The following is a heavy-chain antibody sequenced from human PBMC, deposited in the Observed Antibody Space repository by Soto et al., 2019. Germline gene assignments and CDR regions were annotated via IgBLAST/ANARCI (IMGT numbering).Heavy chain of an antibody. Sequence: PSETLCVTCTVADGYISSYYWSWIRKQPGKGLEWIGYIYYSGSTNYNPSLKSRVTISVDTSKNQFSLKLSSVTAADTAVYYCARDHGVYYGSGRGGAFDIWGQGTMVTVSS. CDR3: ARDHGVYYGSGRGGAFDI. D-gene: IGHD3-10*01. CDR1: DGYISSYY. J-gene: IGHJ3*02. V-gene: IGHV4-59*01. CDR2: IYYSGST.